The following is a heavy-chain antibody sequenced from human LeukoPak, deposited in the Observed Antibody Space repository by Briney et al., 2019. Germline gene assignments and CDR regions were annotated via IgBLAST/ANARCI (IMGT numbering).Heavy chain of an antibody. CDR1: GGSFSAYY. Sequence: NPSETLSLTCTLCGGSFSAYYWSGMRQPPGRGLEWIREINHSGSTNYNPSLATRVTISVDTSKNQFSLKLSSVTAADTAVYYCAEVAAAGTPFFSCGRGNLCTVSS. CDR3: AEVAAAGTPFFS. V-gene: IGHV4-34*01. CDR2: INHSGST. J-gene: IGHJ5*02. D-gene: IGHD6-13*01.